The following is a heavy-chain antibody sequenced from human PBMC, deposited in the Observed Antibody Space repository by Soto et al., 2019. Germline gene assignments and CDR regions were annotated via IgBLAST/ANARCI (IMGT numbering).Heavy chain of an antibody. CDR2: INHSGST. V-gene: IGHV4-34*01. J-gene: IGHJ6*02. CDR1: GGSFIDYY. CDR3: ARGTYTGVVIRVKDGMDV. Sequence: SETLSHTCAVYGGSFIDYYWTWIRQPTGKGLEWIGEINHSGSTTYNPSLKSRVTISVDTSKNHFSLKLSSVTAADTAVYYCARGTYTGVVIRVKDGMDVWGQGTTVTVSS. D-gene: IGHD3-3*01.